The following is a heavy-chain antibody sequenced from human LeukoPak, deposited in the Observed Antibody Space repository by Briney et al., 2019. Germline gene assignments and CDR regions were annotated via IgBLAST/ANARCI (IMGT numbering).Heavy chain of an antibody. CDR2: ISNDGSRK. D-gene: IGHD3-3*01. CDR3: ARDRAWNYFDY. V-gene: IGHV3-30*03. J-gene: IGHJ4*02. Sequence: GGSLRLSCAPSGFTFSRHGMHWVRQAPGKGLEWVAVISNDGSRKYYAHSVEGRFTISRDNSKNTLYLQMDSLRAEDTAVYYCARDRAWNYFDYWGQGTLVTVSS. CDR1: GFTFSRHG.